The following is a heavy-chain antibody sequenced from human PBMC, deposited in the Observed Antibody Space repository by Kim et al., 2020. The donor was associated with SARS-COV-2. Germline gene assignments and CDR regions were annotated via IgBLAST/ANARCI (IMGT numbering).Heavy chain of an antibody. CDR2: SSSSNI. D-gene: IGHD4-17*01. J-gene: IGHJ4*02. V-gene: IGHV3-48*04. Sequence: SSSSNIYDADAVKGRVTISRDNAKNSRYLQMNSLRAEDTAVYYCAGRTGYWGQGTLVTVSS. CDR3: AGRTGY.